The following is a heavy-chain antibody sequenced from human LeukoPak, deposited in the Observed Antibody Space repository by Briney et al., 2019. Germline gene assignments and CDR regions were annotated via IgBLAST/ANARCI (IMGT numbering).Heavy chain of an antibody. CDR1: GFTFSNYA. Sequence: GGSLRLSCAASGFTFSNYAMSWVRQAPGKGLEWVSAISGSTCTTYYADPVKGRFTISRDSAKNTLYLQMNSLRAEDTAVYYCAKTFRAVASAFDYWAQGTLVTVSS. J-gene: IGHJ4*02. D-gene: IGHD6-19*01. V-gene: IGHV3-23*01. CDR2: ISGSTCTT. CDR3: AKTFRAVASAFDY.